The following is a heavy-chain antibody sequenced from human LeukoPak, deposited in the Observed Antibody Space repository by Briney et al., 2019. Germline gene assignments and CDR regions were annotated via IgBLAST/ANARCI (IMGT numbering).Heavy chain of an antibody. D-gene: IGHD2-2*01. CDR2: IYYSGST. V-gene: IGHV4-39*07. J-gene: IGHJ6*02. Sequence: SGTLSLTCTVSGGSISSSSYYWGWIRQPPGKGLEWIGSIYYSGSTYYNPSLKSRVTISVDTSKNQFSLKLSSVTAADTAVYYCARHRLGYCISTSCPNYGMDVWGQGTTVTVSS. CDR1: GGSISSSSYY. CDR3: ARHRLGYCISTSCPNYGMDV.